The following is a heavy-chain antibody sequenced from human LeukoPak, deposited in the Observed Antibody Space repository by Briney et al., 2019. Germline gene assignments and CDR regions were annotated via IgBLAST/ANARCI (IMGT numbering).Heavy chain of an antibody. D-gene: IGHD2-21*02. CDR3: ARHFPYCGGDCPYYYMDV. J-gene: IGHJ6*03. CDR1: GASISSDY. V-gene: IGHV4-4*09. Sequence: SETLSLTCSVSGASISSDYWSWIRQPPGKGLEWIGNIYSSETTKYNPSLRSRATISGDTSKNQFSQKLSSVTAADTAVYYCARHFPYCGGDCPYYYMDVWGKGTTVTVSS. CDR2: IYSSETT.